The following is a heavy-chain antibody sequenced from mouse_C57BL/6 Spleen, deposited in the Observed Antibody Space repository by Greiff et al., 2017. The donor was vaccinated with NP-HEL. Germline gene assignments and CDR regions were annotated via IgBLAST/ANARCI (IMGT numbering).Heavy chain of an antibody. CDR3: TRYRLYYYGSSYGYFDV. V-gene: IGHV1-50*01. CDR1: GYTFTSYW. Sequence: QVQLQQPGAELVKPGASVKLSCKASGYTFTSYWMQWVKQRPGQGLEWIGEIDPSDSYTNYNQKFKGKATLTVDTSSSTAYMQLSSLTSEDSAVYYCTRYRLYYYGSSYGYFDVWGTGTTVTVSS. D-gene: IGHD1-1*01. CDR2: IDPSDSYT. J-gene: IGHJ1*03.